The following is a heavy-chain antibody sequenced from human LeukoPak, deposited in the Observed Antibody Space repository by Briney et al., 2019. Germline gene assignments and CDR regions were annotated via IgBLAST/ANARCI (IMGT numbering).Heavy chain of an antibody. CDR1: GFTFSSYG. V-gene: IGHV3-30*02. J-gene: IGHJ4*02. CDR2: IRYDGSNK. D-gene: IGHD5-12*01. CDR3: AKLPSRGYGTTALARYYFDY. Sequence: SGGSLRLSCAASGFTFSSYGMRWVRQAPGKGLEWVAFIRYDGSNKYYADSVKGRFTISRDNSKNTLYLQMNSLRAEDTAVYYCAKLPSRGYGTTALARYYFDYWGQGTLVTVSS.